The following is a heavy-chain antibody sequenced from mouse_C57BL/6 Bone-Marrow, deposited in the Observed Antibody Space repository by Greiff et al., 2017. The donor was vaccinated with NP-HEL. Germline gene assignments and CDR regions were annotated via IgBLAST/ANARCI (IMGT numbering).Heavy chain of an antibody. D-gene: IGHD2-2*01. Sequence: VQLQQPGAELVRPGSSVKLSCKASGYTFTSYWMDWVKQRPGQGLEWIGNIYPSDSETHYNQKFKDKATLTVDKSSSTAYMQLSSLTSEDSAVYYCARGYGYDDWYFDVWGTGTTVTVSS. J-gene: IGHJ1*03. CDR2: IYPSDSET. V-gene: IGHV1-61*01. CDR1: GYTFTSYW. CDR3: ARGYGYDDWYFDV.